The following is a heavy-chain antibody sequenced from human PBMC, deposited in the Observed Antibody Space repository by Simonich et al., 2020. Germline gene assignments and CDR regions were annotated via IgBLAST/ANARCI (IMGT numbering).Heavy chain of an antibody. CDR2: IYYSGRN. CDR1: GGSISSYY. Sequence: QVQLQESGPGLVKPSETLSLTCTVSGGSISSYYWSWIRQPPGKGLEWIGYIYYSGRNNYNPSLKSRVTISVDTSKNQFSLKLSSVTAADTAVYYCARGGLYFDYWGQGTLVTVSS. J-gene: IGHJ4*02. V-gene: IGHV4-59*01. D-gene: IGHD2-15*01. CDR3: ARGGLYFDY.